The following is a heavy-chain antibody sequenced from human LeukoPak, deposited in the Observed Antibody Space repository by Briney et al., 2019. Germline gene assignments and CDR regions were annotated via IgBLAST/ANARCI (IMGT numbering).Heavy chain of an antibody. CDR1: GYTFTSYG. D-gene: IGHD2-15*01. CDR2: ISAYNGNT. J-gene: IGHJ4*02. CDR3: ARDRPGYCSGGSCEPGY. Sequence: ASVKVSCKASGYTFTSYGISWVRQAPGQGLEWMGWISAYNGNTNYAQKLQGRVTMTTDTSTSTAYMELRSLRSDDTAVYYCARDRPGYCSGGSCEPGYWGQGTLVTVSS. V-gene: IGHV1-18*01.